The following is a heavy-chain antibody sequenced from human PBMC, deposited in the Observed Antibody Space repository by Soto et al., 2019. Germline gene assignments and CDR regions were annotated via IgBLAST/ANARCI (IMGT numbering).Heavy chain of an antibody. V-gene: IGHV3-73*01. CDR1: GFTFSGSA. J-gene: IGHJ6*02. Sequence: GGSLRLSCAASGFTFSGSAMHWVRQASGKGLEWVGRIRSKANSYATAYAASGKGRFTISRDDSKNTAYLQMNSLKTEDTAVYYCTRQGAERSEWELSYGMDVWGQGTTVTVSS. CDR2: IRSKANSYAT. D-gene: IGHD1-26*01. CDR3: TRQGAERSEWELSYGMDV.